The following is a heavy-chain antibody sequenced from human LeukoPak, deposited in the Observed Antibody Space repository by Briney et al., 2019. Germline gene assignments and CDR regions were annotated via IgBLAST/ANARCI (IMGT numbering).Heavy chain of an antibody. J-gene: IGHJ4*02. CDR2: IDPNSGGT. CDR3: ARDGLTIFGVGDVS. Sequence: KPGASVKVSCQASGYTFTGYYMHWVRQAPGQGLEWMGWIDPNSGGTNYAQKFQGRVTMTRDTSISTAYMELSRLRSDDTAVYYCARDGLTIFGVGDVSWGQGTLVTVSS. CDR1: GYTFTGYY. D-gene: IGHD3-3*01. V-gene: IGHV1-2*02.